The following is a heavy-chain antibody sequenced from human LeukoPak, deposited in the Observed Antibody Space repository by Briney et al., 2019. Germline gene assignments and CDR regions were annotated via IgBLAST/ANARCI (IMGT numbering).Heavy chain of an antibody. CDR3: ARDHRSDFSFDY. D-gene: IGHD3-3*01. CDR2: IIPIFGTA. Sequence: ASVKVSCKASGGTFSSYAISWVRQAPGQGLEWMGGIIPIFGTANYAQKFQGRVTITTDESTSTAYMELSSLRSEDTAVYYCARDHRSDFSFDYWGQGTLVTVSS. J-gene: IGHJ4*02. V-gene: IGHV1-69*05. CDR1: GGTFSSYA.